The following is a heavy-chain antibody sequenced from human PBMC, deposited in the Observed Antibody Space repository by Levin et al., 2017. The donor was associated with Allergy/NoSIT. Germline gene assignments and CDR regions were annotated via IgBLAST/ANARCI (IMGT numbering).Heavy chain of an antibody. CDR3: AKAGYYGSGSYFKPLYYFDY. Sequence: PGGSLRLSCAASGFTFSSYAMSWVRQAPGKGLEWVSAISGSGGSTYYADSVKGRFTISRDNSKNTLYLQMNSLRAEDTAVYYCAKAGYYGSGSYFKPLYYFDYWGQGTLVTVSS. J-gene: IGHJ4*02. CDR1: GFTFSSYA. CDR2: ISGSGGST. D-gene: IGHD3-10*01. V-gene: IGHV3-23*01.